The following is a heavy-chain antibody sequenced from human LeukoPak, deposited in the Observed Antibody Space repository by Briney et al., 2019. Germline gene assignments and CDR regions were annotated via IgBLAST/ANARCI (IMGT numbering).Heavy chain of an antibody. CDR1: GGSISGYY. CDR2: TYYSGST. CDR3: ARRCNSGNCYRY. D-gene: IGHD2-21*02. Sequence: SETLSLTCTVSGGSISGYYWSWIRQPPGKGLEWIGYTYYSGSTNYNPSLKSRVTISVDTSKNQFSLKLSSVTAADTAVYYCARRCNSGNCYRYWGQGTLVTVSS. J-gene: IGHJ4*02. V-gene: IGHV4-59*01.